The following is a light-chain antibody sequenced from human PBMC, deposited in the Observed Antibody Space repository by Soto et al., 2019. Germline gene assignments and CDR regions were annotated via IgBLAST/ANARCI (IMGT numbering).Light chain of an antibody. Sequence: QSALTQPASVSGSPGQSNTISCTGTSSDVGGYNYVSWYQHHPGKAPKLIIYDVTNRPSGVSNPFSGSKSGNTASLTISGLQPEDEADYYCSSYTTSNTRQIVFGTGTKVTVL. CDR2: DVT. CDR3: SSYTTSNTRQIV. CDR1: SSDVGGYNY. V-gene: IGLV2-14*03. J-gene: IGLJ1*01.